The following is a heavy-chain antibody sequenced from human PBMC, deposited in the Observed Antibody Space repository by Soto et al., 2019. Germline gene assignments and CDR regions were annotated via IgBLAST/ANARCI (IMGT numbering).Heavy chain of an antibody. V-gene: IGHV1-45*02. D-gene: IGHD1-26*01. J-gene: IGHJ4*02. Sequence: QMQLVQSGAEVTKTGSSVTVSCQALGKTFSYRYLHWVRQAPGQALEWMGWIAPFSGDVHYAQKFQGRVTLTRDRSINTAYMRMSSLRSEDTAIYFCASGGAGSGPFTWELPDHWGQGTLVTVSS. CDR1: GKTFSYRY. CDR3: ASGGAGSGPFTWELPDH. CDR2: IAPFSGDV.